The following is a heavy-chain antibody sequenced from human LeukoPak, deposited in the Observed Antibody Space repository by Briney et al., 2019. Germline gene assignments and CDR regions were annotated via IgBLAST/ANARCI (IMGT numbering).Heavy chain of an antibody. CDR1: GGSISSGNYY. CDR2: IYTSGST. D-gene: IGHD6-6*01. Sequence: PSETLSLTCTVSGGSISSGNYYWSWIRQPAGKGLEYIGRIYTSGSTNYNPSLKSRVTISVDTSKNQFSLKLSSVTAADTAVYYCARDRVIIAARNRLAFDIWGQGTMVTVSS. CDR3: ARDRVIIAARNRLAFDI. V-gene: IGHV4-61*02. J-gene: IGHJ3*02.